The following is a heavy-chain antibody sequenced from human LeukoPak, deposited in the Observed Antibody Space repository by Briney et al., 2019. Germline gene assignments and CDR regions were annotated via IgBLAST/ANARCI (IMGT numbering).Heavy chain of an antibody. CDR2: INHSGST. CDR1: GGSFSGYY. V-gene: IGHV4-34*01. D-gene: IGHD3-16*02. Sequence: SETLSLTCAVYGGSFSGYYWSWIRQPPGEGLEWIGEINHSGSTNYNPSLKSRVTISVDTSKNQFSLKLSSVTAADTAVYYCARSSAYYDYVWGSYRNKASYFDYWGQGTLVTVSS. CDR3: ARSSAYYDYVWGSYRNKASYFDY. J-gene: IGHJ4*02.